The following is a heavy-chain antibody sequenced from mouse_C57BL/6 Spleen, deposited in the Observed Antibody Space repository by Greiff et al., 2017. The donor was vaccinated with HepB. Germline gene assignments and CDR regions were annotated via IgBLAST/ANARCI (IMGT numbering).Heavy chain of an antibody. Sequence: EVMLVESGEGLVKPGGSLKLSCAASGFTFSSYAMSWVRQTPAKRLEWVAYISSGGDYIYYADTVKGRFTISRDNARNTLYLQMSSLKSEDTAMYYCTRGFRFTATVVATGAMDYWGQGTSVTVSS. V-gene: IGHV5-9-1*02. CDR3: TRGFRFTATVVATGAMDY. D-gene: IGHD1-1*01. CDR1: GFTFSSYA. CDR2: ISSGGDYI. J-gene: IGHJ4*01.